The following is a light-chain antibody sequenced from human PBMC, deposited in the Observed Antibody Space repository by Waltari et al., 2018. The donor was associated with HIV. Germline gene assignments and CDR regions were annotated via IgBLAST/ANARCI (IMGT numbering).Light chain of an antibody. CDR2: GSS. J-gene: IGKJ5*01. CDR1: QSVSSTL. CDR3: HLYGRPVT. Sequence: ETLLTQSPGTLSLSPGERATLSCRASQSVSSTLLAWYQQKPGQAPRLLIYGSSSRATGIPDRFSGSGSGTDFTLTISRLEPEDFAVYYCHLYGRPVTFGQGTRLEIK. V-gene: IGKV3-20*01.